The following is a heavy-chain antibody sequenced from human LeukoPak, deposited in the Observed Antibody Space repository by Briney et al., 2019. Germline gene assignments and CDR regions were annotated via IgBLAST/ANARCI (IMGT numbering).Heavy chain of an antibody. V-gene: IGHV3-30*02. CDR2: IRYDGSNK. CDR3: AKDSNRGYSYGPGGYFDY. CDR1: GFTFSSYG. Sequence: GGSLRLSCAASGFTFSSYGMHWVRQAPGKGLEWVAFIRYDGSNKYYADSVKGRFTISRDNSKNTLYLQMNSLRAEDTAVYYCAKDSNRGYSYGPGGYFDYWGQGTLVTVSS. D-gene: IGHD5-18*01. J-gene: IGHJ4*02.